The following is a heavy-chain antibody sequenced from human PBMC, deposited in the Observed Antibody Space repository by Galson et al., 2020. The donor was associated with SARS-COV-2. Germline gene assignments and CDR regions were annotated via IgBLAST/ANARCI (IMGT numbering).Heavy chain of an antibody. CDR1: GFTFSSYW. J-gene: IGHJ3*02. V-gene: IGHV3-7*03. D-gene: IGHD3-3*01. Sequence: GESLKISCAASGFTFSSYWMSWVRQAPGKGLEWVANIKQDGSEKYYVDSVKGRFTISRDNAKNSLYLQMNSLRAEDTAVYYCARTQQVDDFWSGYYPIDAFDIWGQGTMVTVSS. CDR2: IKQDGSEK. CDR3: ARTQQVDDFWSGYYPIDAFDI.